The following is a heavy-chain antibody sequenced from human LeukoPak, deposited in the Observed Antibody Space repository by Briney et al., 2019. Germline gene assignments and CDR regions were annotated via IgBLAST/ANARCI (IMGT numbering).Heavy chain of an antibody. Sequence: GGSLRLSCAASGFTFSSYDMHWVRQATGKGLEWVSAIGTAGDTYYPGSVKGRFTISRDNSKNTLYLQMNSLRAEDTAVYYCAKEVLATYYYDSSGYPLGYWGQGTLVTVSS. D-gene: IGHD3-22*01. CDR1: GFTFSSYD. V-gene: IGHV3-13*01. J-gene: IGHJ4*02. CDR2: IGTAGDT. CDR3: AKEVLATYYYDSSGYPLGY.